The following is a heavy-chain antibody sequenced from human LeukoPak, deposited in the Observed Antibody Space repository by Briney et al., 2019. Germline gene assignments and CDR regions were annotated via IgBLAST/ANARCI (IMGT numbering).Heavy chain of an antibody. V-gene: IGHV4-38-2*02. J-gene: IGHJ2*01. CDR1: GYSISSGYY. CDR3: TKMATINHWYFDL. D-gene: IGHD5-24*01. Sequence: SETLSLTCTVSGYSISSGYYWSWIRQPAGKGLEWIGEIYHSGSTNYNPSLKSRVTISVDKSKNQFSLKLSAVTAADTAVYYCTKMATINHWYFDLWGRGTLVTVSS. CDR2: IYHSGST.